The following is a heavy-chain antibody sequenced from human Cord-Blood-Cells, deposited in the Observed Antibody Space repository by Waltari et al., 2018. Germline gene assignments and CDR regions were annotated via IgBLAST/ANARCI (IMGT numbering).Heavy chain of an antibody. CDR2: IYTSGST. CDR3: ARGFYDFWSGYYIYYYYMDV. D-gene: IGHD3-3*01. V-gene: IGHV4-4*07. CDR1: GGSISSYY. Sequence: QVQLQESGPGLVKPSETLSLTCTVSGGSISSYYWSWIRQPAGKGLEWIGRIYTSGSTNYNPPLKSRVTMSVDTSKNQFSLKLSSVTAADTAVYYCARGFYDFWSGYYIYYYYMDVWGKGTTVTVSS. J-gene: IGHJ6*03.